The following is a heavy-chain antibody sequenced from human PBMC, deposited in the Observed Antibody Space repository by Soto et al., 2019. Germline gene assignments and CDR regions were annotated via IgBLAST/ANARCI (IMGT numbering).Heavy chain of an antibody. CDR2: INPNSGGT. V-gene: IGHV1-2*02. CDR3: ARDLVSAMVSYYYGMDV. D-gene: IGHD5-18*01. Sequence: GDTVKVSCKASGYKFTGYYMHWVLQAPGQGLEWMGWINPNSGGTNYAQKIQGRVTMTRDTSISTAYMELSRLRSDDTAVYYCARDLVSAMVSYYYGMDVWGQGTTVTVSS. CDR1: GYKFTGYY. J-gene: IGHJ6*02.